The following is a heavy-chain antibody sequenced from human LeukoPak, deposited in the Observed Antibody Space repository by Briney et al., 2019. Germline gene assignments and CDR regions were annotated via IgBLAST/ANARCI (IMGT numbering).Heavy chain of an antibody. D-gene: IGHD3-10*01. CDR2: IKQDGSEI. V-gene: IGHV3-7*04. J-gene: IGHJ4*02. CDR3: ATARYGSGGYFFDF. CDR1: GFNYNSLG. Sequence: GGSLRLSCSASGFNYNSLGMSLVRQAPGKGLECVANIKQDGSEIYFVDSVKGRLTISRDNAKSSLYLQMNSLRGEDTAVYYCATARYGSGGYFFDFWGQGTLVTVSS.